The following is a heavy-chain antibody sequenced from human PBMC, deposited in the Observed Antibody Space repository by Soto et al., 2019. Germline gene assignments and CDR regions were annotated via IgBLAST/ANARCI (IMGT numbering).Heavy chain of an antibody. CDR2: SHNSGST. Sequence: SSETLSLTCTVSGASIGTGDSHWSWIRQPPGKGLEWIGYSHNSGSTYYNPSLRGRATMSLDTSKNQFSLKLRSVTATDTAVYFCAREIRYCTNGVCHPYGMDVWGQGTTVTVSS. CDR1: GASIGTGDSH. D-gene: IGHD2-8*01. J-gene: IGHJ6*02. V-gene: IGHV4-30-4*08. CDR3: AREIRYCTNGVCHPYGMDV.